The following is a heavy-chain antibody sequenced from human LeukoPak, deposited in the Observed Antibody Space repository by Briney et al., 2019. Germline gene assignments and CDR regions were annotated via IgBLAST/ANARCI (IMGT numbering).Heavy chain of an antibody. D-gene: IGHD6-19*01. J-gene: IGHJ4*02. CDR1: GFTFSTYA. CDR2: ISIRGDTT. V-gene: IGHV3-23*01. Sequence: GGSLRLSCAASGFTFSTYAMSWVRQAPGKGLEWVSFISIRGDTTYYADSVEGRFTIFRDNSKNTLYLQMNSLRTEDTAVYYCTKDKGFNSGCHDYWGQGTLVTVSS. CDR3: TKDKGFNSGCHDY.